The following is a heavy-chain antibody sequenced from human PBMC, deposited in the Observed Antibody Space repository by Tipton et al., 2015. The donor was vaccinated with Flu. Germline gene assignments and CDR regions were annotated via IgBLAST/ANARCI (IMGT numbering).Heavy chain of an antibody. V-gene: IGHV3-48*03. D-gene: IGHD6-6*01. CDR1: GFTFNSFE. J-gene: IGHJ4*02. CDR3: ARHQSSSLLPFDY. CDR2: ISPSGFNV. Sequence: GSLRLSCAASGFTFNSFEMNWVRQAPGKGLEWLAYISPSGFNVYYADSVKGRFTMSRDNAKNSLYLQMNSLRAEDTAVYYCARHQSSSLLPFDYWDQGTLVTVSS.